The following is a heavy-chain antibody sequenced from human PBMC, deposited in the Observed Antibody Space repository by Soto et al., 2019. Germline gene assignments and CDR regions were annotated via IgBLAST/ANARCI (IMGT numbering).Heavy chain of an antibody. CDR3: AREVQVHTRSFVY. V-gene: IGHV1-69*19. J-gene: IGHJ4*02. Sequence: QVQLVQSGAEMKKPGSSVKVSCQSSGGTFNTYAMNWVRQAPGQGPEWMGDISPMFGAANYAPKFQGRVIITADESTGTSYMQLSSLTSEDMALYFCAREVQVHTRSFVYWGQGTQVTVSS. CDR1: GGTFNTYA. D-gene: IGHD3-10*01. CDR2: ISPMFGAA.